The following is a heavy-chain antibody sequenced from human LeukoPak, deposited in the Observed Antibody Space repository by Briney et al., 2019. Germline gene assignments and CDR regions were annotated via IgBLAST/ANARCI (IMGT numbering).Heavy chain of an antibody. Sequence: GASVTVSCKVSGYTLNELSMHWVRQAPGKGLEWMGGFYPEDGETIYAQKFQGRVTMTEDTSTDTAYMELSSLRSEDTAVYYCATGPGYSNSNSWFDPWGQGTLVTVSS. J-gene: IGHJ5*02. V-gene: IGHV1-24*01. CDR3: ATGPGYSNSNSWFDP. CDR1: GYTLNELS. D-gene: IGHD4-11*01. CDR2: FYPEDGET.